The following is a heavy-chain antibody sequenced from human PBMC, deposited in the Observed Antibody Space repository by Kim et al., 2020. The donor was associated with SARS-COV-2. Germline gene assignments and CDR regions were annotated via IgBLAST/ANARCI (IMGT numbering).Heavy chain of an antibody. V-gene: IGHV4-38-2*02. CDR3: ERHNFMDV. Sequence: SETLSLTCSVSGYSIRTHHYWGCIWQPPGKGLEWIGSIYHTGDTFYNSSLTSRVTISVDTSKNQFSLRMSSVTAPETAVYYYERHNFMDVWGQGTTVTVSS. CDR2: IYHTGDT. J-gene: IGHJ6*02. CDR1: GYSIRTHHY.